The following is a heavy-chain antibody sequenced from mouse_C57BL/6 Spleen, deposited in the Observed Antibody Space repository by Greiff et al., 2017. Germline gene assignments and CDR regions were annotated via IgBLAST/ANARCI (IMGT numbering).Heavy chain of an antibody. CDR1: GYTFTDYN. CDR3: ARRYDGYYGYFDV. Sequence: EVKLVESGPELVKPGASVKIPCKASGYTFTDYNMDWVKQSHGKSLEWIGDINPNNGGTIYNQKFKGKATLTVDKSSSTAYMELRSLTSEDTAVYYCARRYDGYYGYFDVWGTGTTVTVSS. J-gene: IGHJ1*03. CDR2: INPNNGGT. V-gene: IGHV1-18*01. D-gene: IGHD2-3*01.